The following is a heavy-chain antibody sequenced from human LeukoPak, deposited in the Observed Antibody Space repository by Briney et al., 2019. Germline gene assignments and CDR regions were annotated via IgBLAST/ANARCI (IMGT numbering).Heavy chain of an antibody. V-gene: IGHV4-30-4*08. J-gene: IGHJ5*02. CDR2: IYYSGST. CDR3: ARDIAVAGTGNWFDP. CDR1: GGSISSGDYY. D-gene: IGHD6-19*01. Sequence: SQTLSLTCTVSGGSISSGDYYWSWIRQPPGKGLEWIVYIYYSGSTYYNPSLKGRVTISVDTSKNQFSLKLSSVTAADTAVYYCARDIAVAGTGNWFDPWGQGTLVTVSS.